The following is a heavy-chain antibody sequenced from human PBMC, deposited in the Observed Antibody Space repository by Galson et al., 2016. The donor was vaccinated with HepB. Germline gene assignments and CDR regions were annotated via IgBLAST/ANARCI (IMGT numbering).Heavy chain of an antibody. D-gene: IGHD1-1*01. CDR3: ARDPCSWNDKDY. Sequence: SLRLSCAASGFTFSDYYMSWIRQAPGKGLEWVSYISTSGGAIWYADSVKGRFTISRDNAKTSLYPQMNSLRAEDTAVYFCARDPCSWNDKDYWGQGTLVTVSS. J-gene: IGHJ4*02. CDR2: ISTSGGAI. V-gene: IGHV3-11*01. CDR1: GFTFSDYY.